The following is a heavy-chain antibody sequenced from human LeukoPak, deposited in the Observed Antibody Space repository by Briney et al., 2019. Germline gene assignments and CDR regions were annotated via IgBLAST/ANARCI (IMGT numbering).Heavy chain of an antibody. Sequence: TPSETLSLTCAVYGGSFSGYYWSWIRQPPGKGLEWIGEINHSGSTNYNPSLKSRVTISVDTSKNQFSLKLSSVTAADTAVYYCASGYDFWNRGRGSYYYYGMDVWGQGTTVTVSS. V-gene: IGHV4-34*01. CDR2: INHSGST. CDR1: GGSFSGYY. CDR3: ASGYDFWNRGRGSYYYYGMDV. J-gene: IGHJ6*02. D-gene: IGHD3-3*01.